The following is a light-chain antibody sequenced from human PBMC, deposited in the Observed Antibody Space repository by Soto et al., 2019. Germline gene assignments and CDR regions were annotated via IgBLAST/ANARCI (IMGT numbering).Light chain of an antibody. CDR2: LTF. V-gene: IGKV2-28*01. CDR1: QSLLYSNGYNY. J-gene: IGKJ2*02. CDR3: LQALQAPRT. Sequence: DIVMTQSPLSLPVTPGEPASISCRSSQSLLYSNGYNYLDRYLQTPGQSPQLLIYLTFNRSSGVPDRFSGSGSGTDFTLKISRVEAEDVGVYYCLQALQAPRTFGQGTKLEIK.